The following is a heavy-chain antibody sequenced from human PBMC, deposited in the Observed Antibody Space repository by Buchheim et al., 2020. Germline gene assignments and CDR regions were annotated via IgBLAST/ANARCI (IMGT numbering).Heavy chain of an antibody. CDR2: IKQDGSEK. D-gene: IGHD6-13*01. V-gene: IGHV3-7*01. CDR3: VSAATIAGAGGLDV. Sequence: EVQLVESGGGLVQPGGSLRLSCAASGFTFSSYWMSWVRQAPGKGLEWVANIKQDGSEKYYVDSVKGRFTISRDNDKNSLYLQMNSLRAEDTAVYYCVSAATIAGAGGLDVWGQGTT. J-gene: IGHJ6*02. CDR1: GFTFSSYW.